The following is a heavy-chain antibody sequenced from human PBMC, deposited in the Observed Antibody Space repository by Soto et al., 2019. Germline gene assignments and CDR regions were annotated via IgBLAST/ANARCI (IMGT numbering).Heavy chain of an antibody. D-gene: IGHD3-22*01. Sequence: SETLSLTGTVSGGSISSGGYYWSWIRQHPGKGLEWIGYIYYSGSTYYNPSLKSRVTMSVDTSKNQFSLKLSSVTAADTAVYYCASTSYYDSSGRFDYWGQGTLVTVSS. V-gene: IGHV4-31*03. CDR2: IYYSGST. J-gene: IGHJ4*02. CDR3: ASTSYYDSSGRFDY. CDR1: GGSISSGGYY.